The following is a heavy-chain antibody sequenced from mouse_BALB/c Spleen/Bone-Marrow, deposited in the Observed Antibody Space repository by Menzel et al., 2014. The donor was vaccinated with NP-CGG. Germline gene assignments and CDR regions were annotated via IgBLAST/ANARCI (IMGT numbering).Heavy chain of an antibody. CDR2: IYPGDGDT. D-gene: IGHD1-1*01. J-gene: IGHJ4*01. CDR1: GYTFSNYW. CDR3: ASRGDYSYAMDY. V-gene: IGHV1-80*01. Sequence: QVQLQQSGAELVRPGSSVKISCKASGYTFSNYWMNWMKQRPGQGLEWIGQIYPGDGDTNYIGKFTGKATLTADKSSSTAYMQLSSLTSEDSAVYFCASRGDYSYAMDYWGQRASVTVSS.